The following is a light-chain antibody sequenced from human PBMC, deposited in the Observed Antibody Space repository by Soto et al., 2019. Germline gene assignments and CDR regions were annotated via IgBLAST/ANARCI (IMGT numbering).Light chain of an antibody. CDR2: RAS. CDR3: AAWDDAQYGLL. V-gene: IGLV1-47*01. J-gene: IGLJ2*01. Sequence: QSVLTQPPSASGTPGQRVTISCSGSSSNIGSNYVYWYQQVPGTAPRLLMYRASQRPSGVPDRFSGSKSGNSASLAISGLRSEDEADYYCAAWDDAQYGLLFGGVTKLTLL. CDR1: SSNIGSNY.